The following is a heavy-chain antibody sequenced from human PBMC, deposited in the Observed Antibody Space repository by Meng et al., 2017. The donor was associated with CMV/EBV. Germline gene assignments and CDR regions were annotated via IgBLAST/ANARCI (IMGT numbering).Heavy chain of an antibody. CDR1: GFTFRTYN. J-gene: IGHJ4*02. Sequence: GESLKISCAASGFTFRTYNMDWVRQAPGRGLEWVSSITSNSDYVRYAGSVKGRFTISRENVKNALYLQLNNVRAEDAALYYCARVGPRVTFVGFSFDFWGLGTLVTVSS. D-gene: IGHD3/OR15-3a*01. CDR3: ARVGPRVTFVGFSFDF. V-gene: IGHV3-21*01. CDR2: ITSNSDYV.